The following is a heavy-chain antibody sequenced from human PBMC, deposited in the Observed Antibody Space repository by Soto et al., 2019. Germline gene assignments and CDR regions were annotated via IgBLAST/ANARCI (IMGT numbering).Heavy chain of an antibody. J-gene: IGHJ3*02. CDR3: ARAGLWGYDAFDI. CDR1: GFTFSSHA. D-gene: IGHD7-27*01. CDR2: IWYDGSNK. Sequence: PGGSLRLSCAASGFTFSSHAMQWVRQAPGKGLEWVAVIWYDGSNKYYADSVKGRFTISRDNSKNTLYLQMNSLRAEDTAVYYCARAGLWGYDAFDIWGQGTMVTVSS. V-gene: IGHV3-33*01.